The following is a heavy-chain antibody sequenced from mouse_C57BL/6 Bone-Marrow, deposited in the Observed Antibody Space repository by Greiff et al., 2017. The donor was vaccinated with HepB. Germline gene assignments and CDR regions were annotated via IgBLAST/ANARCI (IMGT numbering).Heavy chain of an antibody. CDR1: GFTFSDYG. CDR2: ISSGSSTI. V-gene: IGHV5-17*01. CDR3: ARRSGTGYYAMDY. J-gene: IGHJ4*01. D-gene: IGHD3-3*01. Sequence: EVQRVESGGGLVKPGGSLKLSCAASGFTFSDYGMHWVRQAPEKGLEWVAYISSGSSTIYYADTVKGRFTITRDNAKNTLFLQMTSLRSEDTAMYYCARRSGTGYYAMDYWGQGTSVTVSS.